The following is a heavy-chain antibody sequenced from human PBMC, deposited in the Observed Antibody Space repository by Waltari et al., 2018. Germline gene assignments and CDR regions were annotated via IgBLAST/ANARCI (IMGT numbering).Heavy chain of an antibody. D-gene: IGHD1-26*01. J-gene: IGHJ4*02. Sequence: QVQLQESGPGLVKPSETLSLTCTVSGYSISSGYYWGWIRQPPGKGLEWIGSIYHSGSTSDNPSLKSRVTISVDTSKNQFSLKLSSVTAADTAVYYCARGEADYFDYWGQGTLVTVSS. CDR2: IYHSGST. CDR3: ARGEADYFDY. V-gene: IGHV4-38-2*02. CDR1: GYSISSGYY.